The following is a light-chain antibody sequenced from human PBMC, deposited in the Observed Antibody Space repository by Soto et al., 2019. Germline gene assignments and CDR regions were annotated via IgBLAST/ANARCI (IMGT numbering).Light chain of an antibody. J-gene: IGKJ1*01. CDR1: QSVSSSY. V-gene: IGKV3-20*01. CDR2: GAS. CDR3: QQYGSSPPNT. Sequence: EIVLTQSPGTLTLSPGERATLSCRASQSVSSSYLAWYQQKPGQAPRLLIYGASSWATGIPDRCSGSGSGTDFTLTISTLEPEDFAVYYCQQYGSSPPNTFGQGTKVEIK.